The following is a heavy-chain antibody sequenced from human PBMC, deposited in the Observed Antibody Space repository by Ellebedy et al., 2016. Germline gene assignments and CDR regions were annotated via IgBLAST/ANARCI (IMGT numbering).Heavy chain of an antibody. CDR2: ISSSSSYL. D-gene: IGHD3-16*01. J-gene: IGHJ5*02. CDR3: ARDGAPLRVRQYNWLDP. Sequence: GGSLRLSCAASGFTFSRYWMSWVRQAPGKGLEWVSSISSSSSYLYYADSVRGRFTISRNNAKNSLYLKMNSLRAEDTAVYYCARDGAPLRVRQYNWLDPWGQGTLVTVSS. V-gene: IGHV3-21*04. CDR1: GFTFSRYW.